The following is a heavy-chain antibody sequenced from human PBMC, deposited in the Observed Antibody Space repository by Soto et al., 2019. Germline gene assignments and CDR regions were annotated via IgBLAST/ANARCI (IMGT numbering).Heavy chain of an antibody. J-gene: IGHJ5*02. Sequence: GASVKVSCKASGYTFTNNDVSWVRQATGQGLEWMGWMNPGSGDTGYAQKFQGRVTMTRDISIATAYMELSSLRSDDTAIYYCATMEPFGSLNWFEPWGQGTLVTVS. V-gene: IGHV1-8*01. D-gene: IGHD3-10*01. CDR3: ATMEPFGSLNWFEP. CDR1: GYTFTNND. CDR2: MNPGSGDT.